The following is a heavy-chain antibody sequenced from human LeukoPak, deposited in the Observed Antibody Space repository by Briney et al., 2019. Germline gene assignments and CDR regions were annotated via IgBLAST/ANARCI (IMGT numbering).Heavy chain of an antibody. J-gene: IGHJ4*02. CDR3: ARDLGVYYFDY. D-gene: IGHD3-16*01. CDR2: ISSSSSTI. V-gene: IGHV3-48*01. Sequence: GGSLRLSCAASGFTFSSYSMNWVRQAPGKGLEWVSYISSSSSTIYYADSVKGRFTISRDNAKNSLYLQMNSLRAEDTAVYYCARDLGVYYFDYWGQGTLVTVSS. CDR1: GFTFSSYS.